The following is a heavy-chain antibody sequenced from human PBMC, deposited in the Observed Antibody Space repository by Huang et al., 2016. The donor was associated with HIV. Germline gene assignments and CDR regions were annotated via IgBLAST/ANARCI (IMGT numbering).Heavy chain of an antibody. Sequence: QLQLQESGPGQVKPSETLSLTCTVSGDFISSTNYYWGWIRQSPGKGLGWVGRVYQSGSTNYNPSLKSRVTLSVDTSRNQFSLRLNSVTAADTAVYYCASQHIGAAATWFWGRGTQVAVSS. J-gene: IGHJ4*02. D-gene: IGHD6-13*01. CDR3: ASQHIGAAATWF. CDR1: GDFISSTNYY. CDR2: VYQSGST. V-gene: IGHV4-39*01.